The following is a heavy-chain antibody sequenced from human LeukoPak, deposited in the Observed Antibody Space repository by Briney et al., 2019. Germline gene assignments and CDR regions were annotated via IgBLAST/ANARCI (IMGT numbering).Heavy chain of an antibody. CDR3: ARVYGDYGYYYYYMDV. Sequence: SETLSLTCTDSGYSIRSGYYWGWIRQPPGKGLEWIGSIYHSGSTYYNPSLKSRVTISVDTSKNQFSLKLSSVTAADTAAYYCARVYGDYGYYYYYMDVWGKGTTVTVSS. V-gene: IGHV4-38-2*02. J-gene: IGHJ6*03. D-gene: IGHD4-17*01. CDR1: GYSIRSGYY. CDR2: IYHSGST.